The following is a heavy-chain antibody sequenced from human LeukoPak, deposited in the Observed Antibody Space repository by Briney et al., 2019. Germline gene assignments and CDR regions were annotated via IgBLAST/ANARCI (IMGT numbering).Heavy chain of an antibody. V-gene: IGHV3-9*01. D-gene: IGHD3-9*01. J-gene: IGHJ4*02. CDR1: GFTFDDYA. CDR2: ISWNSGSI. Sequence: PGRSLRLSCAAPGFTFDDYAMHWVRQAPGKGLEWVSGISWNSGSIGYADSVKGRFTISRDNAKNSLYLQMNSLRAEDTALYYCAKDGDDILTGLADYWGQGTLVTVSS. CDR3: AKDGDDILTGLADY.